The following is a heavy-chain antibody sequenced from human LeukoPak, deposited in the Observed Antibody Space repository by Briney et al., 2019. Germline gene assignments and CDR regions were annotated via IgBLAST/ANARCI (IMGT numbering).Heavy chain of an antibody. CDR2: IIPILGIA. Sequence: SVKVSCKASGGTFSSYAISWVRQAPGQGLEWMGRIIPILGIANYAQKFQGRVTITADKSTSTAYMELSSLRAEDTAVYYCARSSNLDIVATFDYWGQGTLVTVSS. V-gene: IGHV1-69*04. CDR3: ARSSNLDIVATFDY. J-gene: IGHJ4*02. D-gene: IGHD5-12*01. CDR1: GGTFSSYA.